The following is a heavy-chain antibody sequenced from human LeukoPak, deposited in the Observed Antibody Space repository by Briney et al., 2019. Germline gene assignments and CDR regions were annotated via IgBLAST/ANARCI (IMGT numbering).Heavy chain of an antibody. V-gene: IGHV3-7*01. CDR2: IKQDGSEK. CDR3: ARAKDLTGGYSYGWVFDY. D-gene: IGHD5-18*01. J-gene: IGHJ4*02. CDR1: GFTFSSYW. Sequence: GGSLRLSCAASGFTFSSYWMSWVRQAPGKGLEWVANIKQDGSEKYYVDSVKGRFTISRDNAKHSLYLQMNSLRAEDTAMYYCARAKDLTGGYSYGWVFDYWGQGILVTASS.